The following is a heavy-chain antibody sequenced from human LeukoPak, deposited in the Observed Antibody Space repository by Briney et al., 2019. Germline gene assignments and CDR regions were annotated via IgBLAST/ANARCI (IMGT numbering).Heavy chain of an antibody. J-gene: IGHJ3*02. CDR1: GGSIGSHS. CDR2: VYYSGTT. V-gene: IGHV4-59*11. D-gene: IGHD3-22*01. Sequence: SETLSLTCTVSGGSIGSHSWSWIRQPPGSGLEWIGYVYYSGTTNYNPSLKSRVTISVDTSKNQFSLKLSSVTAADTAVYYCARDYYDSRGEAFDIWGLGTMVTVSS. CDR3: ARDYYDSRGEAFDI.